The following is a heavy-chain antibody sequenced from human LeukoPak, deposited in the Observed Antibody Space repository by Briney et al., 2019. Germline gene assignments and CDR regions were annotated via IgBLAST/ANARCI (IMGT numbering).Heavy chain of an antibody. D-gene: IGHD3-10*01. Sequence: SETLSITCAVYGGSFSGYYWSWIRQPPGKGLEWIGEINHSGSTNYNPSLKSRVTISVDTSKNQFSLKLSSVTAADTAVYYCARGPRKWVVRGKGGLYYYYGMDVWGKGTTVTVSS. CDR2: INHSGST. CDR1: GGSFSGYY. J-gene: IGHJ6*04. CDR3: ARGPRKWVVRGKGGLYYYYGMDV. V-gene: IGHV4-34*01.